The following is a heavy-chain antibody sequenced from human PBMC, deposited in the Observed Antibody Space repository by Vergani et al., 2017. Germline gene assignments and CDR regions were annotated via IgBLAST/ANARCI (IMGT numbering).Heavy chain of an antibody. J-gene: IGHJ5*02. CDR1: GASIRSSNYY. D-gene: IGHD6-19*01. V-gene: IGHV4-39*01. CDR2: TYYSGST. CDR3: ARHSTVEWLVKLGWIDP. Sequence: QLQLQESGPGLVKPSATLSLTCSVSGASIRSSNYYWGWIRQPPGKGLEWIASTYYSGSTYYNPSLKSRVTISVDTSKNQFSLKLSSVTAADTAVYFCARHSTVEWLVKLGWIDPGGQGILVTVSS.